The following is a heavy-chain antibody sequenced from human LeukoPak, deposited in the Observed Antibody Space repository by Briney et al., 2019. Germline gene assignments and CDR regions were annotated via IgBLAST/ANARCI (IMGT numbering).Heavy chain of an antibody. CDR1: GYTFTSYG. J-gene: IGHJ5*02. D-gene: IGHD6-6*01. V-gene: IGHV1-18*01. CDR2: ISAYNGNT. Sequence: GASMKVSCKASGYTFTSYGISWVRQAPGQGLEWMGWISAYNGNTNYAQKLQGRVTMTTDTSTSTAYMELRSLRSDDTAVYYCARAGPSIAATNWFDPWGQGTLVTVSS. CDR3: ARAGPSIAATNWFDP.